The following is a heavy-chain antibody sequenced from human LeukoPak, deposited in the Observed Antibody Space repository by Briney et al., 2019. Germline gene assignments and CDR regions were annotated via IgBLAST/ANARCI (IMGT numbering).Heavy chain of an antibody. CDR1: GFTFSSYA. CDR3: ARGLRLGELSLSYYFDY. CDR2: ISSNGGST. J-gene: IGHJ4*02. Sequence: GSLRLSCAASGFTFSSYAMHWVRQAPGKGLEYVSGISSNGGSTYYANSVKGRFTSSRDNSKSTLYLQMNSLRAEDTAVYYCARGLRLGELSLSYYFDYWGQGTLVTVSS. D-gene: IGHD3-16*02. V-gene: IGHV3-64*01.